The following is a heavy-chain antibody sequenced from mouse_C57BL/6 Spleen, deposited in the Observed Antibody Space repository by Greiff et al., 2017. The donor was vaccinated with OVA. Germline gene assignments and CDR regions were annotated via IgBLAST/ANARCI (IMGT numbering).Heavy chain of an antibody. CDR1: GYTFTSYW. V-gene: IGHV1-64*01. D-gene: IGHD2-1*01. CDR2: IHPNSGST. J-gene: IGHJ4*01. CDR3: ARDLLRAVDY. Sequence: QVQLQQSGAELVKPGASVKLSCKASGYTFTSYWMHWVKQRPGQGLEWIGMIHPNSGSTNYNEKFKSKATLTVDKSSSTAYMQLSSLTSEDSAVYYCARDLLRAVDYWGQGTSVTVSS.